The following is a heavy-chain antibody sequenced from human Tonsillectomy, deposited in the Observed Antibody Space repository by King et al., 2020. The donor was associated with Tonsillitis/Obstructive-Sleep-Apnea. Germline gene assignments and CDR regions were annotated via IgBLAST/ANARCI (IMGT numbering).Heavy chain of an antibody. CDR3: AHRQTPKGGLKQWLKGFPFDI. J-gene: IGHJ3*02. CDR1: GFSLTTSGVG. D-gene: IGHD6-19*01. Sequence: TLKESGPTLVKPTQTLTLACTVSGFSLTTSGVGVGWVRQPPGKALEWLALIYWDDEKHYSPSLKSRLSITKDISRQQVVLTMTNVEPADTATYFCAHRQTPKGGLKQWLKGFPFDIWGQGTKVAVS. V-gene: IGHV2-5*02. CDR2: IYWDDEK.